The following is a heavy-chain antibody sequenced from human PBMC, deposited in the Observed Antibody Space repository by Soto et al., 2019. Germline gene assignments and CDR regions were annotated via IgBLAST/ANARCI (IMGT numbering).Heavy chain of an antibody. V-gene: IGHV4-39*01. CDR2: IYYSGST. CDR3: ASIVVVPAAIPSTPFDY. Sequence: SETLSLTCTVSGGSISSSSYYWGWIRQPPGKGLEWIGSIYYSGSTYYNPSLKSRVTISVDTSKNQFSLKLSSVTAADTAVYYCASIVVVPAAIPSTPFDYWGQGTLVTVSS. J-gene: IGHJ4*02. CDR1: GGSISSSSYY. D-gene: IGHD2-2*01.